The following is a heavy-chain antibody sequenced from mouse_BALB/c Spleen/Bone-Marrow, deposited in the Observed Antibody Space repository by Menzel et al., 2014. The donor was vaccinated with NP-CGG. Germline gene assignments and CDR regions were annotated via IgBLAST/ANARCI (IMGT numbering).Heavy chain of an antibody. Sequence: VQLQQSGPGLVAPSQSLSITCTVSGFSLTSYGVHWVRQPPGKVLEWLGVIWAGGSTNYNSALMSRPSISKDNSKSQVFLKMNSLQTDDTSMYYCARGSYYEGAMDYWGQGTSVTVSS. CDR3: ARGSYYEGAMDY. J-gene: IGHJ4*01. D-gene: IGHD1-1*01. V-gene: IGHV2-9*02. CDR2: IWAGGST. CDR1: GFSLTSYG.